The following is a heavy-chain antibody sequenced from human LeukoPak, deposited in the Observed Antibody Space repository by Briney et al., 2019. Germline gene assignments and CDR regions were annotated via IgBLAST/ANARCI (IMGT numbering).Heavy chain of an antibody. CDR2: ITWNGGRT. Sequence: GGSLRVSCAASGFTFSSYAMSWVRQAPGKGLDWVSGITWNGGRTAYADSVAGRFTVSRDNARNSLYLQISSLRAEDTAFYYCARDPTGIAVAASLDKWGQGTLVTVSS. J-gene: IGHJ4*02. D-gene: IGHD6-19*01. CDR1: GFTFSSYA. CDR3: ARDPTGIAVAASLDK. V-gene: IGHV3-20*04.